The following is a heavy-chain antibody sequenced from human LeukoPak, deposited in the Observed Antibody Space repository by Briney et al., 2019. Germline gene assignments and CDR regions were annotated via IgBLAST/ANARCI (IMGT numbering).Heavy chain of an antibody. CDR2: INPRSGGT. V-gene: IGHV1-2*02. J-gene: IGHJ6*03. CDR1: GYSFATYY. Sequence: ASVKVSCKASGYSFATYYIHWVRHAPGQRLEWMGWINPRSGGTKYAQKFQDRFTMTRDTSINTAYMELSRLTSDDAAVYFCARDPSHFYYTDVWGKGTSVTVSS. CDR3: ARDPSHFYYTDV. D-gene: IGHD6-6*01.